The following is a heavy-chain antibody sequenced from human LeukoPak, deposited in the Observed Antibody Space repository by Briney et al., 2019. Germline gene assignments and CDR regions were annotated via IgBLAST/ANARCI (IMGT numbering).Heavy chain of an antibody. V-gene: IGHV4-31*03. D-gene: IGHD4-17*01. Sequence: SETLSLTCTVSGGSISSGGYYWSWIRQHPGKGLEWIGYIYYSGSTYYNPSLQSRATISVDTSKDQFSLQLSSVTAADTAVYYCASVSSYGDDYWGQGTLVAVSS. CDR1: GGSISSGGYY. CDR3: ASVSSYGDDY. J-gene: IGHJ4*02. CDR2: IYYSGST.